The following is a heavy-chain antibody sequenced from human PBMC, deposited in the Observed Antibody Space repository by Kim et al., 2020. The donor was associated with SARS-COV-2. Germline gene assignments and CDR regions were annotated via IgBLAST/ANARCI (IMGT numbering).Heavy chain of an antibody. Sequence: YAQKFQGRVTMTRNTSISTAYRELSSLRSEDTAVYYCARRVAAGGTVLGYWGQGTLVTVSS. CDR3: ARRVAAGGTVLGY. J-gene: IGHJ4*02. V-gene: IGHV1-8*01. D-gene: IGHD6-13*01.